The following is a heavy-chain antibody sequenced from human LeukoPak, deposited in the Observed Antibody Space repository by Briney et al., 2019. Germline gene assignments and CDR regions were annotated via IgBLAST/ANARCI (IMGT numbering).Heavy chain of an antibody. J-gene: IGHJ4*02. D-gene: IGHD4-17*01. CDR2: IIPIFGTA. Sequence: GASVKVSCKASGGTFSSYAISWVRQAPGQGLEWMGGIIPIFGTANYAQKFQGRVTITADESTSTAYTELSSLRSEDTAVYYCARDLGVDFSDYGDYRHPLHFDYWGQGTLGTVSS. V-gene: IGHV1-69*13. CDR3: ARDLGVDFSDYGDYRHPLHFDY. CDR1: GGTFSSYA.